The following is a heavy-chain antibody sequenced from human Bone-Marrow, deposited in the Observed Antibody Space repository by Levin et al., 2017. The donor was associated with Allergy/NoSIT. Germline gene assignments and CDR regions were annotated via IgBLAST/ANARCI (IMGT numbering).Heavy chain of an antibody. Sequence: PGGSLRLSCAGSGITLKNVWMSWVRQAPGKGLEWVGQIKSETDGGTRDYAAPVIGIFTISRDDSKSTLYLQMNSLKTEDTAVYYCTTESVHTSMALGDDWGQGTLVTVSS. D-gene: IGHD5-18*01. CDR3: TTESVHTSMALGDD. J-gene: IGHJ4*02. CDR1: GITLKNVW. V-gene: IGHV3-15*01. CDR2: IKSETDGGTR.